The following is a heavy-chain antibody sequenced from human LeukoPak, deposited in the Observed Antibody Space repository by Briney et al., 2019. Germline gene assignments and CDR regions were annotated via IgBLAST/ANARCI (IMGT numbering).Heavy chain of an antibody. CDR3: ARGLSQQLVRGWFDP. V-gene: IGHV4-4*02. CDR2: IYHSGST. J-gene: IGHJ5*02. D-gene: IGHD6-13*01. Sequence: PSETLSLTCAVSGGSISSSNWWSWVRQPPGKGLEGIGEIYHSGSTNYNPSLKSRVTISVDKSKNQFSLKLSSVTAADTAVYYCARGLSQQLVRGWFDPWGQGTLVTVSS. CDR1: GGSISSSNW.